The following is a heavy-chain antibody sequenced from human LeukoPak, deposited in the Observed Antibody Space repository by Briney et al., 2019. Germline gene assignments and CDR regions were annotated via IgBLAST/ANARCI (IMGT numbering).Heavy chain of an antibody. Sequence: SETLSLTCTVSGGSLSSYYWSWIRQPAGKGLEWIGRIYTSGSTTYNPSLKSRVTMSVDTSKNQFSLKLSSVTAADTAVYYCARSATRSRIASYLRYWGQGTLVTVSS. V-gene: IGHV4-4*07. D-gene: IGHD3-10*01. CDR3: ARSATRSRIASYLRY. J-gene: IGHJ4*02. CDR2: IYTSGST. CDR1: GGSLSSYY.